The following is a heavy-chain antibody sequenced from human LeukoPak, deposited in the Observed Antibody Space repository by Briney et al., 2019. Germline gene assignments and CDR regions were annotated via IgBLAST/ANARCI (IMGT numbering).Heavy chain of an antibody. D-gene: IGHD6-19*01. CDR2: IHYSGST. CDR3: ARDGVRQQWLDAFDI. Sequence: KPSETLSLTCIVSGGSISSTVSYWGWVRQPPGKGLEWIGSIHYSGSTYYIPSLKSRITISLDTSKNQFSLKLSSVTAADTAVYYCARDGVRQQWLDAFDIWGQGTMVTVSS. V-gene: IGHV4-39*07. J-gene: IGHJ3*02. CDR1: GGSISSTVSY.